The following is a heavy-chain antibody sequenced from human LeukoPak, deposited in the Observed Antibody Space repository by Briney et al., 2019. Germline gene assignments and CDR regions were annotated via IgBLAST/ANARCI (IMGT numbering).Heavy chain of an antibody. V-gene: IGHV7-4-1*02. J-gene: IGHJ4*02. CDR1: GYTFTTYA. D-gene: IGHD6-6*01. Sequence: RASVKVSCKASGYTFTTYAMNWVRQAPGQGLEWMGWINTNTGNPTYAQGFTGRFVFSLDTSVSTAYLQISSLKAEDTAVYYCARAHSYSTSSLPGYWGQGTLVTVSS. CDR2: INTNTGNP. CDR3: ARAHSYSTSSLPGY.